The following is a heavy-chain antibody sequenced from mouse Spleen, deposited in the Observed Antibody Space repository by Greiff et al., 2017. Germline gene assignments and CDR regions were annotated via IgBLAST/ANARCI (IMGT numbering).Heavy chain of an antibody. Sequence: QVQLQQSGPGLVAPSQSLSITCTVSGFSLTSYGVHWVRQPPGKGLEWLVVIWSDGSTTYNSALKSRLSISKDNSKSQVFLKMNSLQTDDTAMYYCARHMLDYYGHWYFDVWGTGTTVTVSS. V-gene: IGHV2-6-1*01. D-gene: IGHD1-2*01. CDR2: IWSDGST. CDR1: GFSLTSYG. J-gene: IGHJ1*03. CDR3: ARHMLDYYGHWYFDV.